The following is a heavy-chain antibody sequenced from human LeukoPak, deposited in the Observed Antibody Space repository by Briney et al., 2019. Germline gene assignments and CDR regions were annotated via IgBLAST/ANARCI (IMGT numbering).Heavy chain of an antibody. D-gene: IGHD5-18*01. CDR2: IYSGGST. CDR1: GFTFSNYA. J-gene: IGHJ3*02. CDR3: LRTAGYAFDI. Sequence: GGSLRLSCAASGFTFSNYAMSWVRQAPGKGLEWVSVIYSGGSTYYADSVKGRFTISRHNSKNTLYLQMNSLRAEDTAVYYCLRTAGYAFDIWGQGTMVTVSS. V-gene: IGHV3-53*04.